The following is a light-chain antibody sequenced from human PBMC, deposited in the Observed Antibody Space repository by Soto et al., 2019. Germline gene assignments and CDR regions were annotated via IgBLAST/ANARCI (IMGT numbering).Light chain of an antibody. J-gene: IGLJ3*02. V-gene: IGLV4-69*01. CDR1: SGHSSYA. CDR3: QTWGTGIRV. CDR2: LNSDGSH. Sequence: LVLTQSPSASASLGASVKLTCTLTSGHSSYAIAWHQQQPEKGPRYLMKLNSDGSHSKGDGIPDRFSGSSSGAERYLTISSLQSDDEADYYCQTWGTGIRVFGGGTKLTVL.